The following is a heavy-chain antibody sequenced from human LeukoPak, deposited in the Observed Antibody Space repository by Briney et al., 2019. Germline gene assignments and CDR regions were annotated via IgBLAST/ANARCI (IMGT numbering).Heavy chain of an antibody. Sequence: PGGSLRLPCTVSGFTVSTNSMSWVRQAPGKGLEWVSFIYSDNTHYSDSVKGRFTISRDNSKNTLYLQMNSLRAEDTAAYYCARRAGAYSHPYDYWGQGTLVTVSS. D-gene: IGHD4/OR15-4a*01. CDR1: GFTVSTNS. CDR2: IYSDNT. CDR3: ARRAGAYSHPYDY. J-gene: IGHJ4*02. V-gene: IGHV3-53*01.